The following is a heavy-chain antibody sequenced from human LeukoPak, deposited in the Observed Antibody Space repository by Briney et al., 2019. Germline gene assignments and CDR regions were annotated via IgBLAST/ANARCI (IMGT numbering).Heavy chain of an antibody. Sequence: GGALRLSCAASGFTYSLYWMSWVRQAPGKGLERVANIKQDGSEKYYVDSVKGRFTISRDNAERSLYLQMNSLRAEDTAVYYCARGFASGDYGADWGQGTLVTVSS. J-gene: IGHJ4*02. D-gene: IGHD4-17*01. CDR1: GFTYSLYW. V-gene: IGHV3-7*01. CDR2: IKQDGSEK. CDR3: ARGFASGDYGAD.